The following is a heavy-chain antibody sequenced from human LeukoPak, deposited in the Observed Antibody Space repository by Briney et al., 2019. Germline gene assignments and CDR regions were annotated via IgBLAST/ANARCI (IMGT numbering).Heavy chain of an antibody. CDR1: GFTFSSYE. CDR2: ISSSGNTI. Sequence: GGSLRLSCAASGFTFSSYEMNWVRQAPGKGLEWVSYISSSGNTIYYADSVKGRFTISRDSAKNSLYLQMNSLRAEDTAVYYCARWGKVRGVTYWGQGTLVTVSS. CDR3: ARWGKVRGVTY. D-gene: IGHD3-10*01. V-gene: IGHV3-48*03. J-gene: IGHJ4*02.